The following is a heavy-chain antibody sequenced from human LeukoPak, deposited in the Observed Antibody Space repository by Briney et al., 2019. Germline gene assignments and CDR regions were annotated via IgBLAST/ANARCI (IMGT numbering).Heavy chain of an antibody. J-gene: IGHJ5*02. CDR1: GFTFSDYY. Sequence: GGSLRLSCAASGFTFSDYYMSWIRQAPGKGLEWVSYISSSSSYTNYADSVKGRFTISRDNAKNSLYLQMNSLRAEDTAVYYCAKDRGNIYSGWYKWFDPWGQGTLVTVSS. D-gene: IGHD6-19*01. V-gene: IGHV3-11*06. CDR3: AKDRGNIYSGWYKWFDP. CDR2: ISSSSSYT.